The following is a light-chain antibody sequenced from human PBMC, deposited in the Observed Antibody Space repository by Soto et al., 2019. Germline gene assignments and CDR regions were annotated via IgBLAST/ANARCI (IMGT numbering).Light chain of an antibody. V-gene: IGKV3-15*01. Sequence: EIVMTQSPATLSVSPGERATLSCRASQSVSSNFAWYQQKPGQAPRLLIYDASTRATGIPARFSGSGSGTEFTLTISSLQSEDFAVYYCQQRSNWPPEYSFGPGTRLEIK. CDR1: QSVSSN. CDR3: QQRSNWPPEYS. CDR2: DAS. J-gene: IGKJ2*01.